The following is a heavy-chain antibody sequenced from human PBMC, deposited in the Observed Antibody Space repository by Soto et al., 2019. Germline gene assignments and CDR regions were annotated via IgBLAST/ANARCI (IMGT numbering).Heavy chain of an antibody. J-gene: IGHJ4*02. V-gene: IGHV3-23*01. CDR1: GVTFSSYA. CDR2: ISGSGGST. D-gene: IGHD3-10*01. CDR3: ADPYGSIY. Sequence: GGPLRLSCAASGVTFSSYAMSWVRQAPGKGLEWVSTISGSGGSTYYADSVKGRVTISRDNSKNTLYLQMNSLRAEDTAVYYCADPYGSIYWGQGTLVTVSS.